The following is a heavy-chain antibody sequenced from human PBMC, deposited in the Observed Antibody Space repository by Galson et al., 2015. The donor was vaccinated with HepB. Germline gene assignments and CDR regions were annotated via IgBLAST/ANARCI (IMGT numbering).Heavy chain of an antibody. CDR2: ISSGGTR. J-gene: IGHJ6*02. CDR1: GLTFVSYS. V-gene: IGHV3-48*01. Sequence: LRLSCAPSGLTFVSYSMNWVRQAPGKGPEWVAYISSGGTRYYADSVKGRFIISRDNARNSLFLHMNRLRAEDTAVYYCARNPASYDYFSMDVWGQGTTVIVSS. CDR3: ARNPASYDYFSMDV.